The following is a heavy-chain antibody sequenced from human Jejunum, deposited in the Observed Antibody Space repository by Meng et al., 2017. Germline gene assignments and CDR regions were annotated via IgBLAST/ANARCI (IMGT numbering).Heavy chain of an antibody. D-gene: IGHD7-27*01. CDR1: GGSISNYY. Sequence: SETLSLTCTVSGGSISNYYWTWIRQPPGKGLEWIGYIHYSGTTKYKPSLESRVTMSVDTSTHQLSLKLSSMTAADTAVYYCARAHNWGWRRFDYWGPGTLVTVSS. V-gene: IGHV4-59*01. J-gene: IGHJ4*02. CDR2: IHYSGTT. CDR3: ARAHNWGWRRFDY.